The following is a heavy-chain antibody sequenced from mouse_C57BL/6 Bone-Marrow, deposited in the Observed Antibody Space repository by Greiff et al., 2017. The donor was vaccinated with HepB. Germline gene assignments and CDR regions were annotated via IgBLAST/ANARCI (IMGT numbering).Heavy chain of an antibody. CDR3: ARGGITTVVAKDWYFDV. CDR1: GYTFTSYG. J-gene: IGHJ1*03. Sequence: QVQLQQSGAELARPGASVKLSCKASGYTFTSYGISWVKQRTGQGLEWIGEIYPRSGNTYYNEKFKGKATLTADKSSSTAYMELRSLTSEDSAVSFCARGGITTVVAKDWYFDVWGTGTTVTVSS. CDR2: IYPRSGNT. D-gene: IGHD1-1*01. V-gene: IGHV1-81*01.